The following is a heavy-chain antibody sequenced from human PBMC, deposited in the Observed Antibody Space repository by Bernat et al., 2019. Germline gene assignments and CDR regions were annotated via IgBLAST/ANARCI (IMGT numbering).Heavy chain of an antibody. D-gene: IGHD5-12*01. Sequence: VQLLDSGGGLVQPGGSLRLSCVASGLTFNRHAMTWVRQAPGKGLEWVSTIGASGGVTYYADSVKGRFTISRDNSKNTVSLQMNSLRAEDTAIYYCAKGRTGVSESGGYVFDCWGQGTLVTVSS. J-gene: IGHJ4*02. CDR3: AKGRTGVSESGGYVFDC. V-gene: IGHV3-23*01. CDR1: GLTFNRHA. CDR2: IGASGGVT.